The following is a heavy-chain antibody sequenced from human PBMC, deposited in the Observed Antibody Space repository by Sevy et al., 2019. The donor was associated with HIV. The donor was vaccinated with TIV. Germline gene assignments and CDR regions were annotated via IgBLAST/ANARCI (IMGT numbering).Heavy chain of an antibody. CDR2: VDPTGGSR. D-gene: IGHD1-26*01. CDR3: ARDRDVSGNYLEYFYYAMDV. J-gene: IGHJ6*02. Sequence: ASVKVSCKTSGYTFSTYYIYWVRQAPGQGLEWIGIVDPTGGSRSYAQRFQGRLTMTGETSTSTAYMELSSLTSEDTAVYYCARDRDVSGNYLEYFYYAMDVWVQGTTVTVSS. V-gene: IGHV1-46*01. CDR1: GYTFSTYY.